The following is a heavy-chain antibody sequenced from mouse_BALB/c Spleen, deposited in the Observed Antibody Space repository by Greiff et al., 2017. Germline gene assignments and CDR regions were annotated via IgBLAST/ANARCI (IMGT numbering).Heavy chain of an antibody. J-gene: IGHJ3*01. CDR1: GFTFSSYT. Sequence: EVKLVESGGGLVKPGGSLKLSCAASGFTFSSYTMSWVRQTPEKRLEWVATISSGSGNTYYPDSLKGRFTISRDNAKNNLYLQMSSLRSEDTALYYCARLNYGSSPWFAYWGQGTLVTVSA. D-gene: IGHD1-1*01. V-gene: IGHV5-9*03. CDR3: ARLNYGSSPWFAY. CDR2: ISSGSGNT.